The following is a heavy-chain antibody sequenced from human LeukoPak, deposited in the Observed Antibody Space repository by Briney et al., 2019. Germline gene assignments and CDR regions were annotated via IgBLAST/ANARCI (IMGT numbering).Heavy chain of an antibody. D-gene: IGHD6-19*01. CDR2: INHSGST. CDR3: AREIIRFSSGWFDY. CDR1: GGSFSGYY. V-gene: IGHV4-34*01. J-gene: IGHJ4*02. Sequence: SETLSLTCAVYGGSFSGYYWSWIRQPPGKGLEWIGEINHSGSTNYNPSLKSRVTISVGTSKNQFSLKLSSVTAADTAVYYCAREIIRFSSGWFDYWGQGTLVTVSS.